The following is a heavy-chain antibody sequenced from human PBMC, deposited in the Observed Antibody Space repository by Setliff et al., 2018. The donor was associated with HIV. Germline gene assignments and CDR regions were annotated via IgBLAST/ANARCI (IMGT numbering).Heavy chain of an antibody. CDR3: ARDRFGDPYYYYYMDV. J-gene: IGHJ6*03. CDR2: INPSGGST. Sequence: ASVKVSCKASGYTFTSYYMHWVRQAPAQGLEWMGIINPSGGSTGYAQKFQGRVTMTRDTSTSTVYMELSSLRSEDTAVYYCARDRFGDPYYYYYMDVWGKGTTVTVSS. V-gene: IGHV1-46*01. D-gene: IGHD3-16*01. CDR1: GYTFTSYY.